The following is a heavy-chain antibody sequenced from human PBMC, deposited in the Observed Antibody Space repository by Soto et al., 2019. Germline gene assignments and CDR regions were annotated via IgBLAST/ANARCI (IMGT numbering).Heavy chain of an antibody. D-gene: IGHD2-2*01. CDR2: IIPISGTA. J-gene: IGHJ6*02. CDR1: GGTFSSYA. Sequence: QVQLVQSGAEVKNPGSSVKVSCKASGGTFSSYAISWVRQAPGQGLEWMGGIIPISGTAHYAQKFQGRVTITADESTSTAYRERSSRRSEDTAVYYCARGLIVVVPASISYYDCMDVWGQGTTVTVSS. CDR3: ARGLIVVVPASISYYDCMDV. V-gene: IGHV1-69*01.